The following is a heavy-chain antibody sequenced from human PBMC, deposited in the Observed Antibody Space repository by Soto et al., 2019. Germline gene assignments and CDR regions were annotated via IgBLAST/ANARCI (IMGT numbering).Heavy chain of an antibody. V-gene: IGHV4-39*01. CDR1: GGSISSSSYY. D-gene: IGHD2-15*01. J-gene: IGHJ6*03. CDR3: ARREEMVVRALRYYYYMDV. Sequence: SETLSLTCTVSGGSISSSSYYWGWIRQPPGKGLEWIGSIYYSGSTYYNPSLKSRVTISVDTSKNQFSLKLSSVTAADTAVYYCARREEMVVRALRYYYYMDVWGKGTTVTVSS. CDR2: IYYSGST.